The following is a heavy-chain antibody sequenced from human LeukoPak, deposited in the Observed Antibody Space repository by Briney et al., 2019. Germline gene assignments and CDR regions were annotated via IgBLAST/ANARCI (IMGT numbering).Heavy chain of an antibody. Sequence: GRSLRLSCAASGFTFSSYGMHWVRQAPGKGLEWVAVISYDGSNKYYADSVKGRFTISRDNSKNTLYLQMNSLRAEDTAVYYCAKEQLRYSYGSPFDYWGQGTLVTVSS. CDR3: AKEQLRYSYGSPFDY. CDR2: ISYDGSNK. V-gene: IGHV3-30*18. D-gene: IGHD5-18*01. CDR1: GFTFSSYG. J-gene: IGHJ4*02.